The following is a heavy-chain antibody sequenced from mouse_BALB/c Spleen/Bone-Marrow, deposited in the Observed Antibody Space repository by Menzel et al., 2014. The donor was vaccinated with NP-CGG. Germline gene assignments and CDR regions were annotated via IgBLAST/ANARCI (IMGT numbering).Heavy chain of an antibody. Sequence: QVQLQQSGAELARPGASVKMPCKASGYTFTSYTMHWVKQRPGQGLEWIGYINPSSGYTNYNQKFKDKATLTADKSSSSTYMRPSSLTSEGSAVYVCSRETPYYGSAYWYFDVWGAGTTVTVSS. V-gene: IGHV1-4*01. D-gene: IGHD1-1*01. CDR3: SRETPYYGSAYWYFDV. J-gene: IGHJ1*01. CDR2: INPSSGYT. CDR1: GYTFTSYT.